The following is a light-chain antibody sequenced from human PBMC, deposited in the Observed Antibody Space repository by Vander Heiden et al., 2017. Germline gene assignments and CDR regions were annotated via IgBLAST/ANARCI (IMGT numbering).Light chain of an antibody. CDR2: KAS. CDR3: QQENSSPYT. CDR1: QSVSSW. Sequence: DIQMTQSPSTLSPSVGDRVTITCRASQSVSSWLAWYQQKPGQAPKLLIYKASSLESGVPSRFSGSGSGTEFTLTISSLQPDDFATYYCQQENSSPYTFGQGTKLEIK. V-gene: IGKV1-5*03. J-gene: IGKJ2*01.